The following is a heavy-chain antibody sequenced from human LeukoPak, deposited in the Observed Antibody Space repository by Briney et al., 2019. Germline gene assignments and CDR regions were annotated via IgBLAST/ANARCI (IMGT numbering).Heavy chain of an antibody. J-gene: IGHJ4*02. CDR1: GYTFTNYH. Sequence: ASLKVSCKASGYTFTNYHINWVRQAPGQGLEGMGWINPNTGDRGYAQKFQGRVSITSDTSISTAYMELGSPRSEDTAVYFCARTTSLTASGYDYWGQGTLVTVSS. D-gene: IGHD4-17*01. CDR2: INPNTGDR. CDR3: ARTTSLTASGYDY. V-gene: IGHV1-8*03.